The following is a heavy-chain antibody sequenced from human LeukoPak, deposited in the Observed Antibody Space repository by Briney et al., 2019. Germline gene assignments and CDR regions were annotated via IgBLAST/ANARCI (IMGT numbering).Heavy chain of an antibody. CDR3: ARGYEELLLGD. CDR2: IWYDGSNK. J-gene: IGHJ4*02. D-gene: IGHD2-15*01. V-gene: IGHV3-33*01. Sequence: GGSLRLSCAASGFTFSSYGMHWVRQAPGKGLEWVAVIWYDGSNKYYADSVKGRFTISRDNSKNTLYLQMNSLRAEDTAVYYCARGYEELLLGDWGQGTLATVSS. CDR1: GFTFSSYG.